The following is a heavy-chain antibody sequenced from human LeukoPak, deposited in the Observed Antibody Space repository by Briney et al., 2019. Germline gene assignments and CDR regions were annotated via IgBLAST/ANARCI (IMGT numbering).Heavy chain of an antibody. D-gene: IGHD5-18*01. Sequence: RPSETLSLTCAVYGGSFSGYYWSWIRQPPGKGLEWIGEINHSGSTNYNPSLKSRVTISADTSKNQFSLRLSSVTAADTAVHYSARGGYRRLYYMAVWGKGTTVTVSS. CDR3: ARGGYRRLYYMAV. V-gene: IGHV4-34*01. CDR2: INHSGST. J-gene: IGHJ6*03. CDR1: GGSFSGYY.